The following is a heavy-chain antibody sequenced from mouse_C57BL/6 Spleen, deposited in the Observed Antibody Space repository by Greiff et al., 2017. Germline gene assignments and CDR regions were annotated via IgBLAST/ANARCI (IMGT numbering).Heavy chain of an antibody. D-gene: IGHD1-1*01. V-gene: IGHV1-54*01. CDR1: GYAFTNYL. J-gene: IGHJ2*01. CDR3: ARRTITTVHYFDY. CDR2: INPGSGGT. Sequence: QVQLQQSGAELVRPGTSVKVSCKASGYAFTNYLIEWVKQRPGQGLEWIGVINPGSGGTNYNEKFKGKATLTADKSSSTAYMQLSSLTSEDSAVYFCARRTITTVHYFDYWGQGTTLTVSS.